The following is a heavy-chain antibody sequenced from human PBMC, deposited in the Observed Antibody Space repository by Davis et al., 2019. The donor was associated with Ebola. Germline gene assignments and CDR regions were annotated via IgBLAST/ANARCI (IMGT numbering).Heavy chain of an antibody. CDR2: ISWNSGSI. J-gene: IGHJ6*02. CDR3: ASQMVGYDFWSGSPYYYYGMDV. CDR1: GFTFDDYA. Sequence: GGSLRLSCAASGFTFDDYAMHWVRQAPGKGLEWVSGISWNSGSIGYADSVTGRFTISRDNAKNSLYLQMNSLRAEDTAVYYCASQMVGYDFWSGSPYYYYGMDVWGQGTTVTVSS. V-gene: IGHV3-9*01. D-gene: IGHD3-3*01.